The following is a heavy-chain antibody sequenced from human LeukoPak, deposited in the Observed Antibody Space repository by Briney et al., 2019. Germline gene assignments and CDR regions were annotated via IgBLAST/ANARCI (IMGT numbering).Heavy chain of an antibody. Sequence: GESLQISCKGSGYSFTSYWIGWVRQMPGKGLEWMGIIYPGDSDTRYSPSFQGQVTISADKSISTAYLQWSSLKASDTAMYYCARQKEVTRFYYYYGMDVWGQGTTVTVSS. J-gene: IGHJ6*02. CDR2: IYPGDSDT. V-gene: IGHV5-51*01. CDR3: ARQKEVTRFYYYYGMDV. D-gene: IGHD5-18*01. CDR1: GYSFTSYW.